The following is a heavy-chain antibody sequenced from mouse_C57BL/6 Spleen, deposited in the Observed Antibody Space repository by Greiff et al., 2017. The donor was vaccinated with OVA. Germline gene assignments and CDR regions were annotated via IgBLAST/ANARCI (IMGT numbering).Heavy chain of an antibody. V-gene: IGHV1-42*01. D-gene: IGHD2-3*01. CDR2: INPSTGGT. Sequence: EVQRVESGPELVKPGASVKISCKASGYSFTGYYMNWVKQSPEKSLEWIGEINPSTGGTTYNQKFKAKATLTVDKSSSTAYMQLKSLTSEDSAVYYCARGGLLRHYAMDYWGQGTSVTVSS. CDR3: ARGGLLRHYAMDY. CDR1: GYSFTGYY. J-gene: IGHJ4*01.